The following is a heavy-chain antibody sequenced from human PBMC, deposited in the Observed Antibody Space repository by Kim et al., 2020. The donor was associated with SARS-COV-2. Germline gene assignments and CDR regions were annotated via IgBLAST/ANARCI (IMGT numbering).Heavy chain of an antibody. V-gene: IGHV6-1*01. J-gene: IGHJ4*02. CDR3: ARETKNTIFGVVIISGPLDY. D-gene: IGHD3-3*01. Sequence: QTLSLTCAISGDSVSSNSAAWNWIRQSPSRGLEWLGRTYYRSKWYNDYAVSVKSRITINPDTSKNQFSLQLNSVTPEDTAVYYCARETKNTIFGVVIISGPLDYWGQGTLVTVSS. CDR2: TYYRSKWYN. CDR1: GDSVSSNSAA.